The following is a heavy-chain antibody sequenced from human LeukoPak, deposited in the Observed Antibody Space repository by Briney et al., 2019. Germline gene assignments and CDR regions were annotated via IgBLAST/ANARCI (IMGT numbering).Heavy chain of an antibody. CDR3: ARGQDGDYYYYYYYMDV. Sequence: SETLSLTCTVSGGSISSYYCSWIRQPAGKGLEWIGRIYTSGSTNYNPSLKSRVTMSVDTSKNQSSLKLSSVTAADTAVYYCARGQDGDYYYYYYYMDVWGKGTTVTVSS. CDR2: IYTSGST. CDR1: GGSISSYY. D-gene: IGHD4-17*01. J-gene: IGHJ6*03. V-gene: IGHV4-4*07.